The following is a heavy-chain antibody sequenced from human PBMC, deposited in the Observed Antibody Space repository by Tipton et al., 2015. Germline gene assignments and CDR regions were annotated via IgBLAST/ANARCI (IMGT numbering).Heavy chain of an antibody. CDR3: VRPANHGFDV. CDR1: GGSVSSANYY. J-gene: IGHJ3*01. CDR2: ISYSGST. Sequence: QVQLVQSGAEVKPSETLSLTCSVSGGSVSSANYYWSWIRQPPGKGLEWIGYISYSGSTHYNPSVKSRVTISLDTSKNQFSLNLPSVTAADTSVYYCVRPANHGFDVWGQGTMVTVSS. V-gene: IGHV4-61*01.